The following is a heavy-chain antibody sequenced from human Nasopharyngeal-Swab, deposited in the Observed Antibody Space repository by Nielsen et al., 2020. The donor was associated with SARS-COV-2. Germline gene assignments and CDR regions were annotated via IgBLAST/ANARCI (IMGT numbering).Heavy chain of an antibody. CDR2: IGGSGVTT. Sequence: GESLKISCAASGFTFSSYGMSWVRQAPGKGLQWVSGIGGSGVTTYYADSVKGRFTISRDNSKNTLYVQMNSLRAEDTAVYYCAKDPNDLTYYDILTGRDNAFDIWGQGTMVTVSS. CDR1: GFTFSSYG. J-gene: IGHJ3*02. D-gene: IGHD3-9*01. V-gene: IGHV3-23*01. CDR3: AKDPNDLTYYDILTGRDNAFDI.